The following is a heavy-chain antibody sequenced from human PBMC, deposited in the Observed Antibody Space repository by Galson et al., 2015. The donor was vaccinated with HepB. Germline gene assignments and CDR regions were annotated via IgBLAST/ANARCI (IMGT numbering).Heavy chain of an antibody. CDR1: GFTVNSHYY. CDR2: IYSAGNA. CDR3: VGVNAIGP. J-gene: IGHJ5*02. Sequence: SLRLSCAASGFTVNSHYYMSWVRQAPGKGLEWVGVIYSAGNAYYGDSVQGRFTLSRDNFKRTMYLQMNSLRAEDTAVYYCVGVNAIGPWGQGTLVTVSS. D-gene: IGHD2-8*02. V-gene: IGHV3-66*01.